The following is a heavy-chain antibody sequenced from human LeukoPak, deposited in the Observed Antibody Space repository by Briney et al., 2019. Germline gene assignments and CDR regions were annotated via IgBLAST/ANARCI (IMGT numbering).Heavy chain of an antibody. CDR3: AREGADYYDSSGYSGP. D-gene: IGHD3-22*01. Sequence: ASVKVSRKASGYTFTSYYMHWVRQAPGQGLEWMGIINPSGGSTSYAQKFQGRVTMTRDTSTSTVYMELSSLRSEDTAVYYCAREGADYYDSSGYSGPWGQGTLVTVSS. CDR2: INPSGGST. CDR1: GYTFTSYY. V-gene: IGHV1-46*01. J-gene: IGHJ5*02.